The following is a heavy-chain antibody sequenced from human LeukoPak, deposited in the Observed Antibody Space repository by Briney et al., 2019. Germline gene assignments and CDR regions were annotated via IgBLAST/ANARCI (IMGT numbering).Heavy chain of an antibody. Sequence: GGSLRLSCAASGFTFSSYAMSWVRQAPGKGLEWVSAISGSGGSTYYADSVKGRFTISRDNSENTLYLQMNSLRAEDTAVFYCAKVRRIAVADWFDPWGQGTLVTVSS. CDR3: AKVRRIAVADWFDP. D-gene: IGHD6-19*01. CDR2: ISGSGGST. CDR1: GFTFSSYA. J-gene: IGHJ5*02. V-gene: IGHV3-23*01.